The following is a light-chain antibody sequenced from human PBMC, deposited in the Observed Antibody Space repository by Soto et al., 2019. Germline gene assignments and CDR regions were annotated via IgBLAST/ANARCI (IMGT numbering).Light chain of an antibody. J-gene: IGLJ2*01. V-gene: IGLV2-14*01. CDR1: SSDIGRYKY. CDR2: EGT. CDR3: SASTTTNTLVI. Sequence: QSALTQPASVSGSPGQSITISCTGTSSDIGRYKYVSWFQQHPGKAPKLMIFEGTNRPSGVSNRFSGSKSGNTASLTISGRQAEDEAIYFCSASTTTNTLVIFGGGTKLTVL.